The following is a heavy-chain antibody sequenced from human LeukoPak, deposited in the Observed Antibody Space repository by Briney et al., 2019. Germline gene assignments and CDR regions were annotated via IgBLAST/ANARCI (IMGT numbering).Heavy chain of an antibody. CDR3: ASRNNWPYNWFDP. CDR1: GFTFSSYS. Sequence: GGSLRLSCAASGFTFSSYSMNWVRQAPGKGLEWVSAISGSGGSTYYADSVKGRFTISRDNSKNTLYLQMNSLRAEDTAVYYCASRNNWPYNWFDPWGQGTLVTVSS. CDR2: ISGSGGST. J-gene: IGHJ5*02. V-gene: IGHV3-23*01. D-gene: IGHD1-20*01.